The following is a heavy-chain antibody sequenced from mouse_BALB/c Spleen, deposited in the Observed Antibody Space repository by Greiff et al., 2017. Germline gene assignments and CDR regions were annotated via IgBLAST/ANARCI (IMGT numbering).Heavy chain of an antibody. V-gene: IGHV5-6*02. Sequence: DVKLVESGGDLVKPGGSLKLSCAASGFTFSSYGMSWVRQTPDKRLEWVATISSGGSYTYYPDSVKGRFTISRDNAKNTLYLQMSSLKSEDTAMYYCARYYRYDGGYAMDYWGQGTSVTVSS. J-gene: IGHJ4*01. CDR2: ISSGGSYT. D-gene: IGHD2-14*01. CDR1: GFTFSSYG. CDR3: ARYYRYDGGYAMDY.